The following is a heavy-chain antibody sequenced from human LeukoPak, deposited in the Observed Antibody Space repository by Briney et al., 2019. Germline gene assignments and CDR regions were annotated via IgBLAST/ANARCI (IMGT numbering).Heavy chain of an antibody. CDR1: GFTFSSYA. V-gene: IGHV3-23*01. CDR3: TRDATYYLRYGYFDY. CDR2: ISGSGGST. J-gene: IGHJ4*02. Sequence: GGSLRLSCAASGFTFSSYAMSWVRQAPGKGLEWVSAISGSGGSTYYADSVKGRFTISRDNAKNTLYLQMNSLRAEDTAVYYCTRDATYYLRYGYFDYWGQGTLVTVSS. D-gene: IGHD2/OR15-2a*01.